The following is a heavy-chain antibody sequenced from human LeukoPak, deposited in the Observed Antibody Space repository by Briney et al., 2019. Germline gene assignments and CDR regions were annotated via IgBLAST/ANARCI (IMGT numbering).Heavy chain of an antibody. J-gene: IGHJ2*01. CDR2: IYHSRNT. CDR1: DFSISNPYY. D-gene: IGHD6-6*01. CDR3: ARVEWGSVAALDDWYFDL. V-gene: IGHV4-38-2*01. Sequence: PSGTPSLTCAVSDFSISNPYYWGWVRQPPGKGLEWIGNIYHSRNTYYNPSLKSLVTISVDTSKNQFSLRLTSVTAADTAVYYCARVEWGSVAALDDWYFDLWGRGTLVAVSS.